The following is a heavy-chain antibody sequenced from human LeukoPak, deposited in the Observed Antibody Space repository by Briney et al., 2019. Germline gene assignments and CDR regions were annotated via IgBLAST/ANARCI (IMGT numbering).Heavy chain of an antibody. CDR1: GFTFSSYS. D-gene: IGHD1-26*01. Sequence: GGSLRLSCAASGFTFSSYSMNWVRQAPGKGLEWVSSISSSSSYIYYADSVKGRFTISRDNAKNSLYLQMNSLRAEDTAVYYCARDLSVDGSYPYYFDYWGQGTLVTVSS. CDR2: ISSSSSYI. J-gene: IGHJ4*02. V-gene: IGHV3-21*01. CDR3: ARDLSVDGSYPYYFDY.